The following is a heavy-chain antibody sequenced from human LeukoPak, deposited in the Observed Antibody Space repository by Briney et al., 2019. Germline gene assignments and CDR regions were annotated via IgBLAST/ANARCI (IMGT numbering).Heavy chain of an antibody. CDR3: ARSALSGTGYFDY. D-gene: IGHD1-1*01. CDR2: INPSGGGT. V-gene: IGHV1-46*01. CDR1: GYTFTTYY. J-gene: IGHJ4*02. Sequence: GASVKVSCKASGYTFTTYYMHWVRQAPGRGLEWMGIINPSGGGTSYAQNFRGRVSMTGDTSTSTVYMELTSLISEDTAVYYCARSALSGTGYFDYWGQGTLVTVSS.